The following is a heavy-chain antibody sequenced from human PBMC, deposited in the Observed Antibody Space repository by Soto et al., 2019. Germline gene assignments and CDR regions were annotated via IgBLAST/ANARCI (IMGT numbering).Heavy chain of an antibody. CDR2: MLPIFNKT. D-gene: IGHD1-1*01. CDR3: ARDGVQFMYKNPFDT. Sequence: QVQLVQSGADVKKPGSSVRVSCKASGGTFSTYAINWVRQAPGHGLEWMGVMLPIFNKTHYAQNFQGRVTIIADYSTSTSYMELSSLRSQDTAVYYCARDGVQFMYKNPFDTWGQGNLVTVSS. J-gene: IGHJ5*02. CDR1: GGTFSTYA. V-gene: IGHV1-69*01.